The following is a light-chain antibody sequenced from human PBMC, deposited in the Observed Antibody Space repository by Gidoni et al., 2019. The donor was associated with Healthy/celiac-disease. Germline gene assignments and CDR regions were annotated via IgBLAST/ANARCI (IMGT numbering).Light chain of an antibody. CDR1: KRVSSY. CDR2: DAS. J-gene: IGKJ4*01. Sequence: EIVLTQSPATLSLSPGERATLSCRASKRVSSYLAWYQQKPGQAPRLLIYDASNRATGIPARFSGSGSGTDFTLTISSLEPEDFAVYYCQQRSNWPRLTFGGGTKVEIK. V-gene: IGKV3-11*01. CDR3: QQRSNWPRLT.